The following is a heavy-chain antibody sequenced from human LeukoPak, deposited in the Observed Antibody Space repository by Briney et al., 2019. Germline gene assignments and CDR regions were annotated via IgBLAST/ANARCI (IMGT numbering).Heavy chain of an antibody. J-gene: IGHJ6*03. CDR2: MNPNSGNT. Sequence: ASVKVSCKASGYTFTSYDINWVRQATGQGLERMGWMNPNSGNTGYAQKFQGRVTITRNTSISTAYMELSSLRSEDTAVYYCARGETVGATMVYYYYYMDVWGKGTTVTVSS. CDR3: ARGETVGATMVYYYYYMDV. V-gene: IGHV1-8*03. CDR1: GYTFTSYD. D-gene: IGHD1-26*01.